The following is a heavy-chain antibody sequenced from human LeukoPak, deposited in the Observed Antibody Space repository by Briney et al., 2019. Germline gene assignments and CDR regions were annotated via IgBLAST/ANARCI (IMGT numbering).Heavy chain of an antibody. D-gene: IGHD6-13*01. CDR2: ISSSSSTI. V-gene: IGHV3-48*04. Sequence: GGSLRLSCAASGFTFSSYSMNWVRQAPGKGLEWVSYISSSSSTIYYADSVKGRFTISRDNAKNSLYLQMNSLRAEDTAVYYCARGKHSSSWYRSYYYYGMDVWGQGTTVTVSS. CDR3: ARGKHSSSWYRSYYYYGMDV. CDR1: GFTFSSYS. J-gene: IGHJ6*02.